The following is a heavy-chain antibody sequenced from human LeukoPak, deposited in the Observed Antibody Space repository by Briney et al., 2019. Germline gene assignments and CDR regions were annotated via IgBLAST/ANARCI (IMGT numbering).Heavy chain of an antibody. CDR2: IKQDGSEK. D-gene: IGHD2-15*01. Sequence: QSGGSLRLSCAASGFTFSSYWMSWVRQAPGKGLEWVANIKQDGSEKYYVDSVKGRFTISRDNAKNSLYLQMNSLRAEDTAVYYCAREERVVVVAALVDYWGQGTLVTVSS. V-gene: IGHV3-7*01. CDR1: GFTFSSYW. CDR3: AREERVVVVAALVDY. J-gene: IGHJ4*02.